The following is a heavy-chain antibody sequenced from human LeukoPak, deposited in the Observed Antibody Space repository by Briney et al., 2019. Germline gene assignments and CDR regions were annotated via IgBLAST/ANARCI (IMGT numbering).Heavy chain of an antibody. Sequence: GASVKVSCKASGYTFTGYYMHWVRQAPGQGLEWMGWINPNSGGTNYAQKFQGRVTMTRDTSISTAYMELSRLRSDDTAVYYCARDSRSGEYHFDYWGQGTLVTVSS. J-gene: IGHJ4*02. CDR1: GYTFTGYY. V-gene: IGHV1-2*02. CDR3: ARDSRSGEYHFDY. D-gene: IGHD3-10*01. CDR2: INPNSGGT.